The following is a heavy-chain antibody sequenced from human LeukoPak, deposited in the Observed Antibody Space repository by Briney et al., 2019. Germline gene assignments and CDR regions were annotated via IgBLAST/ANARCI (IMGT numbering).Heavy chain of an antibody. Sequence: GGSLRLSCAASGFTFNTYAMSWVRQAPWERLQWVSGISDSGGNTYYADSVRGRFTISRDNSKNTLYLQMNSLRAEDTAVYYCARHRSSWLIDYWGQGTLATVSS. CDR1: GFTFNTYA. J-gene: IGHJ4*02. CDR2: ISDSGGNT. D-gene: IGHD6-6*01. V-gene: IGHV3-23*01. CDR3: ARHRSSWLIDY.